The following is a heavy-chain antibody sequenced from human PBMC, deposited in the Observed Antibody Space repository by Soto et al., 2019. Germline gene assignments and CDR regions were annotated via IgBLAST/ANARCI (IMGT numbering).Heavy chain of an antibody. CDR2: IFHSGST. D-gene: IGHD5-18*01. J-gene: IGHJ4*02. V-gene: IGHV4-4*02. CDR3: ARWEVQLWFYG. CDR1: GGSISSSNW. Sequence: PSETLSLTCGVSGGSISSSNWWSWVRQPPGKGLEWIGEIFHSGSTNYNPSLKSRVTISADKSKNQFSLKLSSVTAADTAVYYCARWEVQLWFYGWGLGTLVTVSS.